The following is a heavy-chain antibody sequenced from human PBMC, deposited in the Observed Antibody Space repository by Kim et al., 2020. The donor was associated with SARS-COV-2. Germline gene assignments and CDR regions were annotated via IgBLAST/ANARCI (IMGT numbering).Heavy chain of an antibody. Sequence: ASVKVSCKASGYTFTGYYMHWVRQAPGQGLEWMGWINPNSGGTNYAQKFQGRVTMTRDTSISTAYMELSRLRSDDTAVYYCARDRGDGDYGSLYGMDVWGQGTTVTVSS. CDR2: INPNSGGT. CDR1: GYTFTGYY. J-gene: IGHJ6*02. CDR3: ARDRGDGDYGSLYGMDV. D-gene: IGHD4-17*01. V-gene: IGHV1-2*02.